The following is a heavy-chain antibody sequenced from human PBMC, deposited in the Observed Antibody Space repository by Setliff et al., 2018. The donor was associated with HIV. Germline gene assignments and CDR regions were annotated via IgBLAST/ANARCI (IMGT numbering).Heavy chain of an antibody. Sequence: SVKVSCKASGGTFSNYIITWVRQAPGQGLEWMGGVIPIFGTANYAQKFQDRVTITADESTSTAYMELTRLTSDDTAVYSCARGGDDYGPGTWTFDYWGQGTLVTVSS. CDR1: GGTFSNYI. J-gene: IGHJ4*02. CDR3: ARGGDDYGPGTWTFDY. V-gene: IGHV1-69*13. CDR2: VIPIFGTA. D-gene: IGHD3-10*01.